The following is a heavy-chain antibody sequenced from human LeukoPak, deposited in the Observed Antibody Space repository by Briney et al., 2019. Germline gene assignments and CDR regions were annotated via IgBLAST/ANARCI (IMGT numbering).Heavy chain of an antibody. CDR2: INHSGST. J-gene: IGHJ4*02. Sequence: SETLSLTCAVYGGSFSGYYWSWLRQPPGKGLEWIGEINHSGSTNYNPSLKSRVTISVDTSKNQFSLKLSSVTAADTAVYYCARVRPPGIAVYWGQGTLVTVSS. V-gene: IGHV4-34*01. CDR1: GGSFSGYY. D-gene: IGHD6-19*01. CDR3: ARVRPPGIAVY.